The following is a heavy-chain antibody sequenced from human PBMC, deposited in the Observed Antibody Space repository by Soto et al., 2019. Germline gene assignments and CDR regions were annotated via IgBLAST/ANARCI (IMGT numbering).Heavy chain of an antibody. CDR3: ARITGRHLDY. CDR2: IDYSGTA. Sequence: SETLSLTCTVSSGSISVTNVFWGWVRQPPGKGLEWIGNIDYSGTAYFSPSLATRVTFHVDTSKNQFSLTLYSVTAADTAVYYCARITGRHLDYWGQGILVTRLL. CDR1: SGSISVTNVF. D-gene: IGHD1-20*01. V-gene: IGHV4-39*01. J-gene: IGHJ4*02.